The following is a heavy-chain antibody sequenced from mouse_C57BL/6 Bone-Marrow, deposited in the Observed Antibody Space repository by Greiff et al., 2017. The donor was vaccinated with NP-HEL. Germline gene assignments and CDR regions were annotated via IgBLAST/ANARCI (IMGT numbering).Heavy chain of an antibody. Sequence: EVQLQQSGPELVKPGASVKISCKASGYTFTDYYMNWVKQSHGKSLEWIGDINPNNGGTSYNQKFKGKATLTVDKSSSTTYMELRSLTSEDSAVYYCARWRYYGSGAYWGQGTLVTVSA. V-gene: IGHV1-26*01. CDR1: GYTFTDYY. D-gene: IGHD1-1*01. CDR2: INPNNGGT. CDR3: ARWRYYGSGAY. J-gene: IGHJ3*01.